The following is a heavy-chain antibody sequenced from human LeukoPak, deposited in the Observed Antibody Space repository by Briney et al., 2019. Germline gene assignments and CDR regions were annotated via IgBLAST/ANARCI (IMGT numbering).Heavy chain of an antibody. D-gene: IGHD3-9*01. Sequence: GGSLRLSCAASGFTFSSYAVHWVRQAPGKRLEWVAVISYDGSNKYYTDSVKGRFTISRDNSKNTLYLQMNSLRAEDTAVYYCARELNGDFDWSLWFDPWGQGTLVTVSS. J-gene: IGHJ5*02. CDR1: GFTFSSYA. CDR2: ISYDGSNK. CDR3: ARELNGDFDWSLWFDP. V-gene: IGHV3-30*04.